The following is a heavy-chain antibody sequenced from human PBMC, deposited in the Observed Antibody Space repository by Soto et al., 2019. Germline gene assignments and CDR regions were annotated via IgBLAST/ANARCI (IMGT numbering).Heavy chain of an antibody. Sequence: GGSLRLSCAASGFTVSSNYMSWVRQAPGKGLEWVSVIYSGGSTYYADSVKGRFTISRDNSKNTLYLQMNSLRAEDTAVYYCASRSMVRGVIKRNYYYYGMDVWGQGSTVTVSS. V-gene: IGHV3-66*01. CDR2: IYSGGST. CDR3: ASRSMVRGVIKRNYYYYGMDV. CDR1: GFTVSSNY. D-gene: IGHD3-10*01. J-gene: IGHJ6*02.